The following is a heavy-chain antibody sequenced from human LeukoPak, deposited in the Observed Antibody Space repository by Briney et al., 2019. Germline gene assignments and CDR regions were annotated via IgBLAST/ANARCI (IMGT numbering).Heavy chain of an antibody. V-gene: IGHV3-11*01. CDR3: ARVPRSGGSIDY. CDR1: GFTFSDYY. J-gene: IGHJ4*02. D-gene: IGHD6-19*01. CDR2: ISSSGSTT. Sequence: GGSLRLSCAASGFTFSDYYMTWIRQAPGKGLEWVSYISSSGSTTHYADSVKGRFTISRDNAKNSLYVQMSNLRAEDTAVYYCARVPRSGGSIDYSGQGTLVTVSP.